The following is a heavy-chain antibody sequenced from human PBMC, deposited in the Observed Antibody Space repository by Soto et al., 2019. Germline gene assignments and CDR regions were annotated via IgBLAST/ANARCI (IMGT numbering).Heavy chain of an antibody. V-gene: IGHV3-64D*06. CDR1: GFTFSSSA. CDR3: VSYDYVWGSLNY. J-gene: IGHJ4*02. D-gene: IGHD3-16*01. CDR2: ISSNGGST. Sequence: VGSLRLSYSAYGFTFSSSAMHWARQALGKGLEYVSAISSNGGSTYYADSVKGRFTISRDNSKNTLYLQMSSLRAEDTAVYYCVSYDYVWGSLNYWGQGTLVTVSS.